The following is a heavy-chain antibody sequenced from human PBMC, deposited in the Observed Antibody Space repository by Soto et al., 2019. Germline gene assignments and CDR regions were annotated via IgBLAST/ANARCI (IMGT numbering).Heavy chain of an antibody. V-gene: IGHV4-59*08. J-gene: IGHJ4*02. D-gene: IGHD1-1*01. CDR2: IYYSGST. CDR1: GGSISSYY. Sequence: QVQLQESGPGLVKPSETLSLTCTVSGGSISSYYWSWIRQPPGKGLEWIGYIYYSGSTNYNPSLKSQVTISVDTSKNQFSLKLSSVTAADTAVYYCARHSGTWDYYFDYWGQGTLVTVSS. CDR3: ARHSGTWDYYFDY.